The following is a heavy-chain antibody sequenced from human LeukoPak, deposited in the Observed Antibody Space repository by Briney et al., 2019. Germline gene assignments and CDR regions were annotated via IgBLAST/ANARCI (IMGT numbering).Heavy chain of an antibody. J-gene: IGHJ4*02. CDR3: AKDRYYDSSGYLEG. CDR1: GFTFDDYA. D-gene: IGHD3-22*01. Sequence: GGSLRLSSAASGFTFDDYAMHWVRQAPGKGLEWVSLISGDGGSTYYADSVKGRFTISRDNSKNSLYLQMNSLRTEDTALYYCAKDRYYDSSGYLEGWGQGTLVTVSS. CDR2: ISGDGGST. V-gene: IGHV3-43*02.